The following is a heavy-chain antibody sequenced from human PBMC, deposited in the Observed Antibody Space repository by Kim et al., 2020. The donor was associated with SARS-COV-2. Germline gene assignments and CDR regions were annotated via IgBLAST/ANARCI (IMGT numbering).Heavy chain of an antibody. CDR1: GFTFSSYA. CDR3: ARTGYIPVARYSFYY. Sequence: GGSLRLSCAASGFTFSSYAMHWVRQAPGKGLEWVAVISYDASSKNYVNSVNGRFTITRDHSNNTLYPQLNSLIAENTAAYYCARTGYIPVARYSFYY. D-gene: IGHD2-2*01. CDR2: ISYDASSK. J-gene: IGHJ6*03. V-gene: IGHV3-30*04.